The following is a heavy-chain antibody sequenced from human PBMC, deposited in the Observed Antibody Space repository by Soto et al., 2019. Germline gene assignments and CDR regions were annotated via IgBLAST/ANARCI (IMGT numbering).Heavy chain of an antibody. CDR2: ISSSGSTI. Sequence: QVQLVESGGGLVKPGGSLRLSCAASGFTFSDYYMSWIRQAPGKGLEWVSDISSSGSTIYYADSVKGRFTISRDNAKNSLFLQMNGLRAEDTAAYYCARDSSLYCSGGRCYVDYWGQGTLVTVSS. V-gene: IGHV3-11*01. J-gene: IGHJ4*02. CDR3: ARDSSLYCSGGRCYVDY. CDR1: GFTFSDYY. D-gene: IGHD2-15*01.